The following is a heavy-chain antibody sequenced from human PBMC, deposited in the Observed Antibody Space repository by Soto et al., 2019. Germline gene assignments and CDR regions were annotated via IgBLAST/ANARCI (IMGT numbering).Heavy chain of an antibody. D-gene: IGHD3-9*01. Sequence: PSETLSLTCTVSGGSISSGGYYWSWIRQHPGKGLEWIGYIYYSGSTYYNPSLKSRVTISVDTSKNQFSLKLSSVTAADTAVYYCARNGLSDILTGYYRDWFDPWGQGTLVTVSS. J-gene: IGHJ5*02. CDR3: ARNGLSDILTGYYRDWFDP. CDR2: IYYSGST. CDR1: GGSISSGGYY. V-gene: IGHV4-31*03.